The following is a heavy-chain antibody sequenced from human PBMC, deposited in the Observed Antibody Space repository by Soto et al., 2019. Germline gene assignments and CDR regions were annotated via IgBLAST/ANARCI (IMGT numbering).Heavy chain of an antibody. CDR1: GDSITSYY. V-gene: IGHV4-59*01. Sequence: PSETLSLTCTVSGDSITSYYWSWIRQPPGKGLEWIGCFYYSGGTNYNPSLKTRVTISIDTSKNQFSLKLSSVTAADTAVYYCARDPELRGYFDYWGQGTLVTVS. CDR3: ARDPELRGYFDY. CDR2: FYYSGGT. J-gene: IGHJ4*02. D-gene: IGHD1-26*01.